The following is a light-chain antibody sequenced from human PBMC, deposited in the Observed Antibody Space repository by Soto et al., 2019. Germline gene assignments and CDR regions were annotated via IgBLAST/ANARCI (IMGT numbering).Light chain of an antibody. J-gene: IGLJ2*01. CDR3: QSYDSSLRSVV. V-gene: IGLV1-40*01. CDR1: SSNIGAGYD. CDR2: GNN. Sequence: QSALTQPPSVSGAPGQRVTISCTGSSSNIGAGYDVHWYQQLPGTAPKLLIYGNNNRPSGVPDRFSGSKSGTSASLAITGLQAEDEADYYCQSYDSSLRSVVFGGGTKLTVL.